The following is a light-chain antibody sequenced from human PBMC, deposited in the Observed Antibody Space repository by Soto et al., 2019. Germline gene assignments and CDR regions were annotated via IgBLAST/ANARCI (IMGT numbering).Light chain of an antibody. V-gene: IGLV2-14*01. CDR2: DVS. Sequence: QSALTQPASVSGSPGQSITISCTGTSSDVGGYNYVSWYQQHPGKAPKLMNYDVSNRPSGVSNRFSGSKSGNTASLTISRIQAEDAADYYCSSYTSSSIPYVFGNGTQLTVL. J-gene: IGLJ7*01. CDR1: SSDVGGYNY. CDR3: SSYTSSSIPYV.